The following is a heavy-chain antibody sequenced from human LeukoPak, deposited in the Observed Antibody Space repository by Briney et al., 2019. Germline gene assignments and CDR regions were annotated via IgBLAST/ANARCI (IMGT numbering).Heavy chain of an antibody. D-gene: IGHD3-22*01. J-gene: IGHJ1*01. CDR1: GFTFSSYG. CDR3: ARVQSPANYYDSSGPKYFQH. Sequence: GGSLRLSCAASGFTFSSYGMHWVRQAPGKGLEWVAVISYDGSNKYYADSVKGRFTISRDNSKNTLYLQMNSLRAEDTAVYYCARVQSPANYYDSSGPKYFQHWGQGTLVTVSS. V-gene: IGHV3-30*03. CDR2: ISYDGSNK.